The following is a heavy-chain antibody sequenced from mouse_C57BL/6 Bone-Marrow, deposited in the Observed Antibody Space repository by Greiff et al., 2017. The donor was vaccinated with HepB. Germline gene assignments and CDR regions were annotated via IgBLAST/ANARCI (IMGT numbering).Heavy chain of an antibody. Sequence: QVQLKESGAELVKPGASVKISCKASGYAFSSYWMNWVKQRPGKGLEWIGQIYPGDGDTNYNGKFKGKATLTADKSSSTAYMQLSSLTSEDSAVYFCAKVLRSYWYFDVWGTGTTVTVSS. CDR1: GYAFSSYW. CDR3: AKVLRSYWYFDV. CDR2: IYPGDGDT. V-gene: IGHV1-80*01. J-gene: IGHJ1*03. D-gene: IGHD1-1*01.